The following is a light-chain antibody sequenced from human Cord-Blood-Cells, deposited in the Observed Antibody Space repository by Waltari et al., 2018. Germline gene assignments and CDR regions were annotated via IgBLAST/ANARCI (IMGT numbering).Light chain of an antibody. CDR1: SSNTGSNY. V-gene: IGLV1-47*01. Sequence: QPVLTHPPSASGTPGRRATISCAGSSSNTGSNYVYCYQQLPGTAPKLLIDRNKQRPSGVPDRFSGSKSGTSSSLAISGLRSEDEADYYCAAWDDSLSGYVFGTGTKVTVL. CDR2: RNK. CDR3: AAWDDSLSGYV. J-gene: IGLJ1*01.